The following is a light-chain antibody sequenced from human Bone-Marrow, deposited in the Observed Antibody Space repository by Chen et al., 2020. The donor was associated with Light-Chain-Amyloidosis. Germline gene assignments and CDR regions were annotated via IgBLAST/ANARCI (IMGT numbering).Light chain of an antibody. J-gene: IGKJ2*01. V-gene: IGKV2-28*01. CDR2: LAF. CDR3: MEALQTPHYS. CDR1: QSLRHINGYTY. Sequence: IALNQSPLSLSVSPGETASISCTASQSLRHINGYTYLDWYLQRPGQSPQLLIYLAFNRAPGVPDRFRATGVGAEFTLRINKVEAEDVGVYYCMEALQTPHYSFGRGTKLEIK.